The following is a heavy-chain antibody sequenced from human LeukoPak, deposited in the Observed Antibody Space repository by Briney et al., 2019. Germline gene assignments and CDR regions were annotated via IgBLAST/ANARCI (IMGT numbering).Heavy chain of an antibody. CDR1: GSYISNGYY. D-gene: IGHD6-13*01. Sequence: SETLSLTCSVSGSYISNGYYWGWIRQSPGKGLEWIGSIYESGNTYYNPSLKSRVTISVDTSKNQFSLNLRSVTAADTAVYYCARVYSSSRYGYKYYYYYYMDVWGKGTTVTISS. CDR2: IYESGNT. V-gene: IGHV4-38-2*02. CDR3: ARVYSSSRYGYKYYYYYYMDV. J-gene: IGHJ6*03.